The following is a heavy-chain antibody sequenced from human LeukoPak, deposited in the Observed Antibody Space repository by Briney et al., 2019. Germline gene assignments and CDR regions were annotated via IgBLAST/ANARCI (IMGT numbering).Heavy chain of an antibody. V-gene: IGHV3-15*05. Sequence: PGGSLRLSCTASGFTFNDAWMSWVRQAPGKGLEWVGRIKGKTDGGTTDYAAPVKGRFTISRDDSKNTLYLQVNSLKVEDTAVYYCTRGYCSGGGCSGFHNWFDPWGQGALVTVSS. D-gene: IGHD2-15*01. CDR1: GFTFNDAW. CDR3: TRGYCSGGGCSGFHNWFDP. CDR2: IKGKTDGGTT. J-gene: IGHJ5*02.